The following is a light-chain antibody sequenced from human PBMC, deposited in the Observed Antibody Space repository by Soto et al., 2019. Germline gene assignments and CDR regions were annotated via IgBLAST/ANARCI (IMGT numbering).Light chain of an antibody. Sequence: QSVLTQPPSVSTAPGQKVTISCSGSSSNIGKNYVSWYQQFPGTAPKLLIYDNNKRPSGIPDRFSGSKSGTSATLGITGLQTGDEADYYCGTWDSSLRDAVFGGGTQLTVL. CDR1: SSNIGKNY. V-gene: IGLV1-51*01. J-gene: IGLJ7*01. CDR2: DNN. CDR3: GTWDSSLRDAV.